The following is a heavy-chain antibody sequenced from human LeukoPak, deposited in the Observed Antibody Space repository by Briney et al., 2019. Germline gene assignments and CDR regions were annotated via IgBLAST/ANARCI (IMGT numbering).Heavy chain of an antibody. Sequence: ASVKVSCKAAGDTFTDKYVHWVRQAPGQGLEWMGWVDPKNGATGYAQKFQGRVTMTRDTSISTAYMELSSLRSEDTAVYYCARVYSSSLTYYYYYYYMDVWGKGTTVTVSS. CDR3: ARVYSSSLTYYYYYYYMDV. J-gene: IGHJ6*03. CDR2: VDPKNGAT. D-gene: IGHD6-6*01. V-gene: IGHV1-2*02. CDR1: GDTFTDKY.